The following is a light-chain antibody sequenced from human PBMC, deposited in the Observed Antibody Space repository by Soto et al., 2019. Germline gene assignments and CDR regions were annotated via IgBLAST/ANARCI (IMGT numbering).Light chain of an antibody. CDR1: SSNIGGNS. CDR3: GSWDSSLSAYV. CDR2: DDN. Sequence: QSVLTQPPSVSAAPGQKVTISGYGSSSNIGGNSVSWYQQLPGTAPKLLIYDDNKRPSGIPGRFSGSRSGTSATLGITGFQTGDEADYYCGSWDSSLSAYVFGTGTKVTVL. V-gene: IGLV1-51*01. J-gene: IGLJ1*01.